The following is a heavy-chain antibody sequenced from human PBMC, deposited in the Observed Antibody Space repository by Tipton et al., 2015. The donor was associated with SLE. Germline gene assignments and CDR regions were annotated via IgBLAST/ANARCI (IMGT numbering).Heavy chain of an antibody. CDR3: ARRPLNFPVDS. D-gene: IGHD1-7*01. J-gene: IGHJ4*02. Sequence: TLSLTCTVSSGSTSSSDYYWGWIRQPPGKGLEWIGSIYYSGSTYYNPSLQSRITISVDTSKNQFSLKLTSVTAADTAVYYCARRPLNFPVDSWGQGTLVTVSS. CDR2: IYYSGST. CDR1: SGSTSSSDYY. V-gene: IGHV4-39*01.